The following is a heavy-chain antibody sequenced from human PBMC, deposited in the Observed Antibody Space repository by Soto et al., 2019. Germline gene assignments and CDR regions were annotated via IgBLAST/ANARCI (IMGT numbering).Heavy chain of an antibody. J-gene: IGHJ3*02. D-gene: IGHD2-2*01. Sequence: SVKVSCKASGGTFSSYAISWGRQAPGQGLEWMGGIIPIFGTANYAQKFQGRVTITADESTSTAYMEMSGLRSEDTAVYYCARVSPALAAFDIWGQGTMVTVSS. V-gene: IGHV1-69*13. CDR1: GGTFSSYA. CDR3: ARVSPALAAFDI. CDR2: IIPIFGTA.